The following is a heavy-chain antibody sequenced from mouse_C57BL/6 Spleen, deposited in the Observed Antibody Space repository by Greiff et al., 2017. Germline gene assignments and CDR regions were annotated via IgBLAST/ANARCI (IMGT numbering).Heavy chain of an antibody. V-gene: IGHV1-81*01. D-gene: IGHD1-1*01. CDR1: GYTFTSYG. CDR2: IYPRSGNT. CDR3: ARNYGSSYCYAMDY. J-gene: IGHJ4*01. Sequence: QVQLQQSGAELARPGASVKLSCKASGYTFTSYGISWVKQRTGQGLEWIGEIYPRSGNTYYNEKFKGKATLTADKSSSTAYMELRSLTSEDSAVXFSARNYGSSYCYAMDYWGQGTSVTVSS.